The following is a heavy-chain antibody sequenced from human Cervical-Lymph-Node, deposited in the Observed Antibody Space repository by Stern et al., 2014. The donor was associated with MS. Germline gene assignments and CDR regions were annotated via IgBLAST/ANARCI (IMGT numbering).Heavy chain of an antibody. Sequence: VQLVESGAEVKKPGASVKVPCKASGYTFTGYYLHWVRQAPGQGLEWMGRIHPNSGDTKYAQNFQDRGPMTRDTSISTAYMELSRLRSADTAVYYCARSLNWNDVEDYHYGLDVWGQGTTVTVSS. V-gene: IGHV1-2*06. CDR1: GYTFTGYY. CDR3: ARSLNWNDVEDYHYGLDV. CDR2: IHPNSGDT. J-gene: IGHJ6*02. D-gene: IGHD1-1*01.